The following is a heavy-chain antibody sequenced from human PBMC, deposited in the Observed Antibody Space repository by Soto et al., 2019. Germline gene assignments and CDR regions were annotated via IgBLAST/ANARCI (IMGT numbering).Heavy chain of an antibody. V-gene: IGHV3-48*02. CDR3: ARVDSPYCTNGVCYRAASEYYYYYGMDV. CDR2: ISSSSSTI. D-gene: IGHD2-8*01. Sequence: PGGSLRLSCAASGFTFTRYSMNWVRQAPGKGLEWVSYISSSSSTIYYADSVKGRFTISRDNTKNSLYLQMNSLRDEDTAVYYCARVDSPYCTNGVCYRAASEYYYYYGMDVWGQGTTVTVSS. J-gene: IGHJ6*02. CDR1: GFTFTRYS.